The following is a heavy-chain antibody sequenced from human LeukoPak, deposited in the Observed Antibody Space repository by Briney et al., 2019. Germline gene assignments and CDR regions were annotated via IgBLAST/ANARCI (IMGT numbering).Heavy chain of an antibody. D-gene: IGHD2-21*02. CDR3: VRDRGWLLHPYDC. CDR1: GFTFSSYW. V-gene: IGHV3-74*01. CDR2: INSDGSNT. Sequence: GGSLRLSCAASGFTFSSYWMHWVRQVPGKGLVWVSRINSDGSNTNYADSVKGRFTISRDNAKNTLFLQMNSLRAEDTAIYYCVRDRGWLLHPYDCWGQGTLVTVSS. J-gene: IGHJ4*02.